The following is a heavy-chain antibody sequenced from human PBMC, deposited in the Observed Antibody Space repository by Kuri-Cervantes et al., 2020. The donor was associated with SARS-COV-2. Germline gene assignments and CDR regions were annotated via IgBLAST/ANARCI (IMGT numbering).Heavy chain of an antibody. V-gene: IGHV4-39*01. J-gene: IGHJ5*02. D-gene: IGHD3-3*01. CDR2: IYYLGNA. CDR3: AKHVPQLPHDLWSGTNWFDP. CDR1: GGTINSNTNY. Sequence: SETLSLTCSVSGGTINSNTNYWAWLRQTPGKGLEWIGSIYYLGNAYYNPSLQSRVTISLDSSNNQFSLRLSSVTAADTAIYFCAKHVPQLPHDLWSGTNWFDPWGQGTLVTVSS.